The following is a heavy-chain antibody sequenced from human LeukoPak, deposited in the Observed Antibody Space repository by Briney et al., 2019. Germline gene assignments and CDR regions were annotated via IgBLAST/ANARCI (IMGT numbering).Heavy chain of an antibody. CDR1: GGSFSGYY. CDR3: ARAKYNSSSGFAVFDY. V-gene: IGHV3-66*01. D-gene: IGHD6-6*01. Sequence: PSETLSLTCAVYGGSFSGYYWSWIRQAPGKGLEWVSVIYSGGNTYYADSVKGRFTISRDNSKNTLYLQMNSLRAEDTAVYYCARAKYNSSSGFAVFDYWGQGTLVTVSS. J-gene: IGHJ4*02. CDR2: IYSGGNT.